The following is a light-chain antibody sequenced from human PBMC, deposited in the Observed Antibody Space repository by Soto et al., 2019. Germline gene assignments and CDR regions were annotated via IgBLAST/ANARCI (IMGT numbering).Light chain of an antibody. J-gene: IGKJ4*01. CDR2: SAS. CDR1: QFVSTN. V-gene: IGKV3-15*01. CDR3: QQFNNWPPLT. Sequence: ELVRTEYPATLSVSPGERATLSCRASQFVSTNLAWYQQKPGQAPRLLIYSASTRATGIPARFSGSGSGTEFTLTISSLQSEDSAVYYCQQFNNWPPLTFGGGTKVEIK.